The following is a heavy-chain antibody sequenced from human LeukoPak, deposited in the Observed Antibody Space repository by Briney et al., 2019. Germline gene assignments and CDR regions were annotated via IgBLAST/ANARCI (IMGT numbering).Heavy chain of an antibody. V-gene: IGHV3-7*01. J-gene: IGHJ4*02. CDR1: GFTFSSYW. D-gene: IGHD5-18*01. CDR2: MNQDGSAK. Sequence: QSGGSLRLSCAASGFTFSSYWINWVRQTPGKGQEWVAHMNQDGSAKYYADSVKGRFTISRDNAKNSLYLQMNSLRAEDTAVYYCARDAGYGYWVVDYWGQGTLVTVSS. CDR3: ARDAGYGYWVVDY.